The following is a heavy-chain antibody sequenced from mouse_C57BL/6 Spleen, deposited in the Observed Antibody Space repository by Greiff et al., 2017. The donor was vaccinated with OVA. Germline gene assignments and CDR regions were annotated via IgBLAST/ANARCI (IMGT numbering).Heavy chain of an antibody. J-gene: IGHJ1*03. CDR2: IDPEDGET. CDR1: GFNIKDYY. Sequence: EVQLQQSGAELVKPGASVKLSCTASGFNIKDYYMHWVKQRTEQGLEWIGRIDPEDGETKYAAKFQGKATITADTSSNTAYLQLSSLTSEDTAVYYCAIYYYGSREYFDVWGTGTTVTVSS. V-gene: IGHV14-2*01. D-gene: IGHD1-1*01. CDR3: AIYYYGSREYFDV.